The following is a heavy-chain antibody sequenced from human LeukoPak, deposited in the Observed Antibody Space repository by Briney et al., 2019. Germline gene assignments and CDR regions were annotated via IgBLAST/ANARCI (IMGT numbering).Heavy chain of an antibody. J-gene: IGHJ6*02. CDR1: GFTFSSYW. CDR3: ARDPVHEQQLVSYYYGMDV. Sequence: PGGSLRLSCAASGFTFSSYWMSWVRQAPGEGLEWVANIKQDGSEKYYVDSVKGRFTISRDNAKNSLYLQMNSLRAEDTAVYYCARDPVHEQQLVSYYYGMDVWGQGTTVTVSS. V-gene: IGHV3-7*01. CDR2: IKQDGSEK. D-gene: IGHD6-13*01.